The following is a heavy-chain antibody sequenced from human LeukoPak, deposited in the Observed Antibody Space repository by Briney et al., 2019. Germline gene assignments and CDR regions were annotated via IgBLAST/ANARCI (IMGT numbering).Heavy chain of an antibody. CDR3: ARESTAALFY. Sequence: PGGSLRLSCAASGFTFDYYAMHWVRQVPGKGLEWVSLISGDGDSTYYADSVKGRFTISRDNAKNTLYLQMNSLRAEDTAVYFCARESTAALFYWGQGTLVTVSS. CDR2: ISGDGDST. V-gene: IGHV3-43*02. J-gene: IGHJ4*02. D-gene: IGHD6-6*01. CDR1: GFTFDYYA.